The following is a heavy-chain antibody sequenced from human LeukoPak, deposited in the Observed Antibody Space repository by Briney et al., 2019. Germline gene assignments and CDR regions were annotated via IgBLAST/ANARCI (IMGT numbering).Heavy chain of an antibody. D-gene: IGHD7-27*01. CDR3: ATIAPGDLFDS. V-gene: IGHV1-24*01. Sequence: ASVKVSCKVSGSTLTEFSIHWVRQAPGKGLEWMGGFVPEDDETIYAQSFQGRVTMTEYTSTDTAYMELSSLRSEDTAMYYCATIAPGDLFDSWGQGTLVTVSS. CDR2: FVPEDDET. J-gene: IGHJ4*02. CDR1: GSTLTEFS.